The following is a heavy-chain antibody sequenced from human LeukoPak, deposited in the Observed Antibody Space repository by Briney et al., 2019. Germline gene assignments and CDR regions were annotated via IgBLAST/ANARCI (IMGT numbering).Heavy chain of an antibody. CDR3: AKSPGIAVAGTPFDY. CDR2: FSGSGGST. V-gene: IGHV3-23*01. D-gene: IGHD6-19*01. J-gene: IGHJ4*02. Sequence: GGSLRLSCAASGFTFSSYAMSWVRQAPGKGLEWVSGFSGSGGSTYYADSVKGRFTIPRDNSKNTLYLQMNSLRAEDTAVYYCAKSPGIAVAGTPFDYWGQGTLVTVSS. CDR1: GFTFSSYA.